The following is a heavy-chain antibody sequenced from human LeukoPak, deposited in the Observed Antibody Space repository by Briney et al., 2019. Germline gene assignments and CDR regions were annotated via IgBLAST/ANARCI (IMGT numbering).Heavy chain of an antibody. V-gene: IGHV1-18*01. CDR1: GYTFTSYG. Sequence: ASVKVSCKASGYTFTSYGISWVRQAPGQGLEWMGWISAYNGNTNYAQKLQGRVTMTTDTSTSTAYMELRSLRSDDTAVYYCARGVRIAAAGTDKNWFDPWGQGTLVTVSS. J-gene: IGHJ5*02. D-gene: IGHD6-13*01. CDR3: ARGVRIAAAGTDKNWFDP. CDR2: ISAYNGNT.